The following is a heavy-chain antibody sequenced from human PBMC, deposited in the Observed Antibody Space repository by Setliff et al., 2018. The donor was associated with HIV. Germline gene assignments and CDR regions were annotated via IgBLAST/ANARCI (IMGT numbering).Heavy chain of an antibody. J-gene: IGHJ3*02. CDR1: GVSISSHY. CDR3: VRVFDRWLLDAFDI. Sequence: PSETLSLTCTVSGVSISSHYWNWIRQPPGKGLEWIGTIYYSGSTKCNPSLKSRVTISVDTSKNQFSLKLRPVTAADTAVYYCVRVFDRWLLDAFDIWGQGTMVTVSS. V-gene: IGHV4-59*11. CDR2: IYYSGST. D-gene: IGHD2-15*01.